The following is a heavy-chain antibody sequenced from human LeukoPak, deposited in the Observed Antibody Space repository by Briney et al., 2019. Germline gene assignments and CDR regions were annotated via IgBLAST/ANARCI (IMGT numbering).Heavy chain of an antibody. Sequence: GGSLRLSCAASGFTFSIYSMNWVRQAPGKGLEWVSSISYTRTYIYYADSVKGRFTISRDNAQNSLYLQMNSLRAEDTAIYYCVRDRGTYRPIDYWGQGTLVTVSS. CDR1: GFTFSIYS. V-gene: IGHV3-21*04. D-gene: IGHD1-26*01. CDR3: VRDRGTYRPIDY. J-gene: IGHJ4*02. CDR2: ISYTRTYI.